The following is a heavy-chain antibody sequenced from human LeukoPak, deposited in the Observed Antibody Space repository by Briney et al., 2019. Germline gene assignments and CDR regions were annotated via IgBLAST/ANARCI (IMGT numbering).Heavy chain of an antibody. V-gene: IGHV1-8*01. CDR3: ARGGKTKRYCSGGSCSNWFDP. Sequence: ASVKVSCKASGYTFTSYDINWVRQATGQGLEWMGWMNPNSGNTGYAQKFQGRVTMTRNTSISTAYMELSSLRSEDTAVYYCARGGKTKRYCSGGSCSNWFDPWGQGTLVTVSS. J-gene: IGHJ5*02. D-gene: IGHD2-15*01. CDR2: MNPNSGNT. CDR1: GYTFTSYD.